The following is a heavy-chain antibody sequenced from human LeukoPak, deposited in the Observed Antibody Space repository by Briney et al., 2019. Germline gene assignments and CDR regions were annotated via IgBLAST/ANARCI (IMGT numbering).Heavy chain of an antibody. J-gene: IGHJ6*03. CDR2: VHYNGAT. Sequence: SETLSLTCTVSGGSISSSDYYWGWIRQPPGKGLEWIGFVHYNGATYSNSSLKSRMTISLGTPKNQFSLKLSSVTAADTAVYYCARVYTGSSWDYYYYMDVWGKGTTVTVSS. D-gene: IGHD6-13*01. CDR3: ARVYTGSSWDYYYYMDV. CDR1: GGSISSSDYY. V-gene: IGHV4-39*07.